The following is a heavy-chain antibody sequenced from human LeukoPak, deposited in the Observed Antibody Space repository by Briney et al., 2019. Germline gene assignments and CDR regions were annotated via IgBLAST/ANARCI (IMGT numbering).Heavy chain of an antibody. D-gene: IGHD3-9*01. CDR1: GFTFSDYH. V-gene: IGHV3-11*03. Sequence: KPGGSLRLSCVASGFTFSDYHMSWIRQAPGKGLEWVSYISSSSSYTNYADSVKGRFTISRDSAKNSLYLQMNSLSAEDTAVYHCARSTLYDILTEYYFNYWGQGTLVTVSS. J-gene: IGHJ4*02. CDR2: ISSSSSYT. CDR3: ARSTLYDILTEYYFNY.